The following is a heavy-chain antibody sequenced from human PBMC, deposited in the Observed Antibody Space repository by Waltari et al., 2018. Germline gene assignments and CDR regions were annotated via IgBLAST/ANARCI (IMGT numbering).Heavy chain of an antibody. J-gene: IGHJ4*02. CDR1: GFTFSKYW. V-gene: IGHV3-74*01. D-gene: IGHD1-20*01. CDR3: ARSNNFAFDY. Sequence: EVQLVESGGYLVKPGGSLRLSCAASGFTFSKYWIHWVRQTPGKGLEWVSHIKGDGSNIKYADSVKGRFTVSSDNAKNTVYLQISSLRAEDTAVYYCARSNNFAFDYWGQGTLVTVSS. CDR2: IKGDGSNI.